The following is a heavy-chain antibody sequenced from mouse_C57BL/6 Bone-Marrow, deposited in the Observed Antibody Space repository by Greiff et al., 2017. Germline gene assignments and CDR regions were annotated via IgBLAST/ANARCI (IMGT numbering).Heavy chain of an antibody. CDR1: GYAFSSSW. Sequence: QVQLKESGPELVKPGASVKISCKASGYAFSSSWMNWVKQRPGKGLEWIGRINPGAGDTNYNGKFKGKATLTAENSSSTAYMQLSSLTSEDSAVYFCARRDSSGYRVYFDYWGQGTTLTVSA. CDR2: INPGAGDT. D-gene: IGHD3-2*02. V-gene: IGHV1-82*01. J-gene: IGHJ2*01. CDR3: ARRDSSGYRVYFDY.